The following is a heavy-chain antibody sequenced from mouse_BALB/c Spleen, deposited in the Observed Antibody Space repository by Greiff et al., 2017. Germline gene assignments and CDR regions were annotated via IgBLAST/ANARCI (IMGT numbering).Heavy chain of an antibody. D-gene: IGHD1-1*01. V-gene: IGHV2-9*02. Sequence: VKLQESGPGLVAPSQSLSITCTVSGFSLTSYGVHWVRQPPGKGLEWLGVIWAGGSTNYNSALMSRLSISKDNSKSQVFLKMNSLQTDDTAMYYCAREGGGYYYGSSFDYWGQGTTLTVSS. CDR3: AREGGGYYYGSSFDY. J-gene: IGHJ2*01. CDR1: GFSLTSYG. CDR2: IWAGGST.